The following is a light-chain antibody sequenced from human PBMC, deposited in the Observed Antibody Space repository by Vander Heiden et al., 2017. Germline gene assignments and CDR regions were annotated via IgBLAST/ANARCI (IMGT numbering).Light chain of an antibody. CDR2: AAS. CDR3: QQSYSTPWT. CDR1: QNITVY. J-gene: IGKJ1*01. V-gene: IGKV1-39*01. Sequence: DIQSTQSPSSLSASVGYRVTINCRAGQNITVYLNWYQHKPGKAPKLLIYAASTLQIGVPSRFSGSGSGTDFTLTISSLQPEDFASYYCQQSYSTPWTFGLGTKVEI.